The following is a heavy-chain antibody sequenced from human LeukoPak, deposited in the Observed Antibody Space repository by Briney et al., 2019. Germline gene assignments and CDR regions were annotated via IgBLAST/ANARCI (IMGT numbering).Heavy chain of an antibody. V-gene: IGHV3-21*01. CDR3: ARDPTLERFLEWHYYGMDV. Sequence: GGSLRLSCAASGFTFSSYAMSWVRQPPGKGLEWVSSISSSSSYIYYADSVKGRFTISRDNAKNSLYLQMNSLRAEDTAVYYCARDPTLERFLEWHYYGMDVWGQGTTVTVSS. CDR1: GFTFSSYA. D-gene: IGHD3-3*01. J-gene: IGHJ6*02. CDR2: ISSSSSYI.